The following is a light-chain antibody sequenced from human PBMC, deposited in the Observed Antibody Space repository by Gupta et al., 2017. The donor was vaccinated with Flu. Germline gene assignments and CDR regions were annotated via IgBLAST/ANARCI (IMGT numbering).Light chain of an antibody. CDR3: QQYDLYSFS. Sequence: DIQMTQSPSTLSASVGDSVTISCRASQSTGTWLAWYQQTPGKAPKLLVYKASSLQSGVSSRLRGSGSGTEFTLTINNLQPEDFATYYCQQYDLYSFSFGQGTKVEIK. CDR1: QSTGTW. J-gene: IGKJ2*03. CDR2: KAS. V-gene: IGKV1-5*03.